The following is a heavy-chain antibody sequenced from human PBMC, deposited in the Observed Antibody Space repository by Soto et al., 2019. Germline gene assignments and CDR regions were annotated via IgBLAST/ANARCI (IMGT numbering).Heavy chain of an antibody. CDR1: GGSITSGAYY. J-gene: IGHJ5*02. CDR2: IHYSGRT. V-gene: IGHV4-31*11. CDR3: ARYYFDSSGYSNWFDP. D-gene: IGHD3-22*01. Sequence: TSETLSLTRAVSGGSITSGAYYWTWIRQHPGKGLEWIAYIHYSGRTYYNPSLKSRVTISVDTSNNQFSLKLSSVTAADTAVYYCARYYFDSSGYSNWFDPWGQGTLVTVSS.